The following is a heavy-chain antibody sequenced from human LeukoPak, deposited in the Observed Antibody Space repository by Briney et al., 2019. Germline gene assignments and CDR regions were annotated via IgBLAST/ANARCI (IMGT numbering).Heavy chain of an antibody. CDR2: INPNSGGT. Sequence: ASVKVSCKASGYTFTGYYIHWVRQAPGQGLEWMGWINPNSGGTNYAQKFQGRVTMTRDTSISTAYMELSRLRSDDTAVYYCARAIGDILTGYYLPLYYFDYWGQGTLVTVSS. V-gene: IGHV1-2*02. CDR3: ARAIGDILTGYYLPLYYFDY. D-gene: IGHD3-9*01. J-gene: IGHJ4*02. CDR1: GYTFTGYY.